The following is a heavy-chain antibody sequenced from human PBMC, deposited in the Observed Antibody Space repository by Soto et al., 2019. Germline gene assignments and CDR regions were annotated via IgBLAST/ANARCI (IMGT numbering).Heavy chain of an antibody. CDR3: ARGRYSMADGY. D-gene: IGHD4-4*01. CDR1: GGTFSSYS. V-gene: IGHV1-69*01. CDR2: IIPIFGTA. Sequence: QVQLVQSGAEVKKPGSSVKVSCKTCGGTFSSYSISWVRQAPGQGLEWMGGIIPIFGTANYAQKFQGRVTITADESTSTAYKELSSLRSEDTAVYYCARGRYSMADGYWGQGTLVTVSS. J-gene: IGHJ4*02.